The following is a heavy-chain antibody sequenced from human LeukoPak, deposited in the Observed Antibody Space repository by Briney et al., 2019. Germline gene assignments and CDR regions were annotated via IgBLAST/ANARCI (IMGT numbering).Heavy chain of an antibody. CDR2: ISPSGSA. CDR1: GFTFSNYA. J-gene: IGHJ4*02. Sequence: GGSLRLSCAASGFTFSNYAMSWVRQAPGKGLEWVSVISPSGSAYNADPVKGRFTISRDNSKDTVYQQMDSLRAEDTATYYCAKSRSAMVRGVIEYWGQGTLVTVSS. CDR3: AKSRSAMVRGVIEY. V-gene: IGHV3-23*01. D-gene: IGHD3-10*01.